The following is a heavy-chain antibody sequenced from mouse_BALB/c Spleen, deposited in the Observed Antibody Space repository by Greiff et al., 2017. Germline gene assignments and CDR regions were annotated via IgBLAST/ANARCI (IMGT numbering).Heavy chain of an antibody. CDR1: GFTFSSYG. V-gene: IGHV5-6-3*01. D-gene: IGHD1-1*01. J-gene: IGHJ3*01. CDR2: INSNGGST. CDR3: ARDAAPYVWFAY. Sequence: EVQLVESGGGLVQPGGSLKLSCAASGFTFSSYGMSWVRQTPDKRLELVATINSNGGSTYYPDSVKGRFTISRDNAKNTLYLQMSSLKSEDTAMYYCARDAAPYVWFAYWGQGTLVTVSA.